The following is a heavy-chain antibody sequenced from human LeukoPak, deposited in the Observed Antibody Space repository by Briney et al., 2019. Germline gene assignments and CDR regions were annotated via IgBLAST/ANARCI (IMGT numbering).Heavy chain of an antibody. CDR3: AKDRGGSSELGDAFDV. Sequence: GGSLRLSCAASGFTFSNYSMNWVRQAPGKGLEWVSSISTRSSYIFYADSVKGRFTISRDNAKNSLYLQMNSLRVEDTALYYCAKDRGGSSELGDAFDVWGQGTMVRVSS. CDR2: ISTRSSYI. CDR1: GFTFSNYS. D-gene: IGHD1-26*01. J-gene: IGHJ3*01. V-gene: IGHV3-21*04.